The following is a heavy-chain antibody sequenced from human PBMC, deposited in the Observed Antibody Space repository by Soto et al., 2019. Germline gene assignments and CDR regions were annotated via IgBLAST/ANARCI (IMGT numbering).Heavy chain of an antibody. Sequence: QVQLVQSGAEVKKPGASVKVSCKASGYTFTGYYMHWVRQAPGQGLEWMGWINPNSGGTNYAQKFQGRVTMTRDTSISTAYMELSRLRSDDTAVYYCARAPHFWSGYSGGYGMDVWGQGTTVTVSS. D-gene: IGHD3-3*01. J-gene: IGHJ6*02. CDR3: ARAPHFWSGYSGGYGMDV. CDR1: GYTFTGYY. V-gene: IGHV1-2*02. CDR2: INPNSGGT.